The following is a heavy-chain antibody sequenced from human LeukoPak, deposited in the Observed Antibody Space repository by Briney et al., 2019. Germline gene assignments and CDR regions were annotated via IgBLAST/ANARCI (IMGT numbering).Heavy chain of an antibody. J-gene: IGHJ4*02. V-gene: IGHV4-34*01. D-gene: IGHD3-22*01. CDR3: ASPYYYDSSGYYI. CDR2: TNHSGST. Sequence: SETLSLTCAVYGGSFSGYYWSWIRQPPGKGLEWIGETNHSGSTNYNPSLKSRVTISVDTSKNQFSLKLSSVTAADTAVYYCASPYYYDSSGYYIWGQGTLVTVSS. CDR1: GGSFSGYY.